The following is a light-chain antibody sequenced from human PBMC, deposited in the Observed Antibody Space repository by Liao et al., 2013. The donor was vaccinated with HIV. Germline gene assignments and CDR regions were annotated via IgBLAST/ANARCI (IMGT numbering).Light chain of an antibody. CDR2: KDS. Sequence: SYELTQPPSVSVSPGQTARITCSGDALPKQFAYWYQQKPGQAPVLVIYKDSARPSGIPERFSGSSSGTTVTLTISGVQAEDEADYYCQSADSSGTYVFATGTKVTVL. J-gene: IGLJ1*01. CDR1: ALPKQF. V-gene: IGLV3-25*03. CDR3: QSADSSGTYV.